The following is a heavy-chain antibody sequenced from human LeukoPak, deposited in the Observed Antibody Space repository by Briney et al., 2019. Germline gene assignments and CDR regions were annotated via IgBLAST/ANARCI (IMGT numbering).Heavy chain of an antibody. D-gene: IGHD3-16*01. CDR1: GFTFSNYD. J-gene: IGHJ4*02. V-gene: IGHV3-13*01. CDR2: INTAGDT. Sequence: PGGSLRLSCTASGFTFSNYDMHWVRHATGKGLEWVSSINTAGDTFYPGSVKGRFTISRENAKNSLYLQMNSLTAGDTAVYYCARENTPVMGGFDYWGQGILVTVSS. CDR3: ARENTPVMGGFDY.